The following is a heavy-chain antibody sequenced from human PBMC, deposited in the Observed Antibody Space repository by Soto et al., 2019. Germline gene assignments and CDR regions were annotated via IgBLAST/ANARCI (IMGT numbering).Heavy chain of an antibody. J-gene: IGHJ4*02. V-gene: IGHV4-59*08. CDR3: ARRYGGNLDY. CDR2: IYYSGGT. D-gene: IGHD1-26*01. CDR1: GGSISSYY. Sequence: QVQLQESGPGLVKPSETLSLTCTVSGGSISSYYWSWIRQPPGKGLEWIGYIYYSGGTNYNPSLKSRVPTSVDSSKNHFSRKLSSVTAADTAVYYCARRYGGNLDYWGQGTLVTVSS.